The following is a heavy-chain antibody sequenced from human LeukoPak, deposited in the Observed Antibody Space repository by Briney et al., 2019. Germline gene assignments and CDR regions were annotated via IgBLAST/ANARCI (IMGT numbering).Heavy chain of an antibody. CDR1: GFTLTSYG. J-gene: IGHJ4*02. CDR3: AARPGRAPIYFDY. CDR2: ISGGGADT. V-gene: IGHV3-23*01. D-gene: IGHD3-10*01. Sequence: GGSLRLSCAVSGFTLTSYGMGWVRQAPGKGLKWVSGISGGGADTYYADSVKGRFTISRDNSKNTLYLQMNSLRAEDTAIYYCAARPGRAPIYFDYWGQGTLVTVSS.